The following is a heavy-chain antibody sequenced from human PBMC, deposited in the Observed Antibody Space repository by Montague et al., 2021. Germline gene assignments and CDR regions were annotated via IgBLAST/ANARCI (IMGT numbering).Heavy chain of an antibody. CDR2: MFYGCAT. J-gene: IGHJ5*02. D-gene: IGHD3-10*01. V-gene: IGHV4-59*08. CDR1: SGSIFHAH. Sequence: SETLSLTCTVSSGSIFHAHWSWVRQPPGQGLEWLGSMFYGCATSTNPSLTLRVTMSIDTSTNQFSLKLSFVTAADTAVHYCAKRDYFVSGTSYKGFDPWGQGILVTVSS. CDR3: AKRDYFVSGTSYKGFDP.